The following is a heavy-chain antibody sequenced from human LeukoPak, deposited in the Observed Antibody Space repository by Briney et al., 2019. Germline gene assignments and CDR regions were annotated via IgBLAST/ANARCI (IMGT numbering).Heavy chain of an antibody. D-gene: IGHD2-21*02. CDR2: MNPNSGNT. J-gene: IGHJ4*02. CDR1: GYTFTNYN. Sequence: ASVKVSCKASGYTFTNYNIIWVRQATGQGLEWMGWMNPNSGNTAYAQEFQGRVTMTRNISISTAYMELSSLRSEDTAISYCAPRAYCGGDCYPNWGQGTQVTVSS. CDR3: APRAYCGGDCYPN. V-gene: IGHV1-8*01.